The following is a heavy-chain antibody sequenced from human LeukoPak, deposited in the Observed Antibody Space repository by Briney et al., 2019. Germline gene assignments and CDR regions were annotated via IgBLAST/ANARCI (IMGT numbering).Heavy chain of an antibody. Sequence: PSETLSLTCAVSGGSISSGGYSWSWTRQPPGKGLEWIGYIYHSGSTYYNPSLKSRVTISVDRSKNQFSLKLSSVTAADTAVYYCARFLAGFWGKYYFDYWGQGTLVTVSS. V-gene: IGHV4-30-2*01. CDR3: ARFLAGFWGKYYFDY. CDR1: GGSISSGGYS. CDR2: IYHSGST. J-gene: IGHJ4*02. D-gene: IGHD3-16*01.